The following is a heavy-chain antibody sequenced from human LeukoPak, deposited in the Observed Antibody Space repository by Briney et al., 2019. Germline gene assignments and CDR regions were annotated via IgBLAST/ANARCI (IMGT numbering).Heavy chain of an antibody. Sequence: PGRSLRLSCAASGFTFSSYGMHWVRQAPGKGLEWVAVISYDGSNKYYADSVKGRFTISRDTSKDTLYLQMNSLRAEDTAVYYCASLDSSGDRGQGTLVTVSS. D-gene: IGHD3-22*01. CDR1: GFTFSSYG. CDR3: ASLDSSGD. V-gene: IGHV3-30*03. CDR2: ISYDGSNK. J-gene: IGHJ4*02.